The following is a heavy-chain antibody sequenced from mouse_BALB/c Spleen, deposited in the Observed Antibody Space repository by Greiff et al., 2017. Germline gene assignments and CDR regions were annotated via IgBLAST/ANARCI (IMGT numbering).Heavy chain of an antibody. D-gene: IGHD2-2*01. CDR2: INPYNGGT. Sequence: LVEPGASMKISCKASGYSFTGYTMNWVKQSHGKNLEWIGLINPYNGGTSYNQKFKGKATLTVDKSSSTAYMELLSLTSEDSAVYYCARSGYGYDDLYAMDYWGQGTSVTVSS. CDR3: ARSGYGYDDLYAMDY. CDR1: GYSFTGYT. J-gene: IGHJ4*01. V-gene: IGHV1-26*01.